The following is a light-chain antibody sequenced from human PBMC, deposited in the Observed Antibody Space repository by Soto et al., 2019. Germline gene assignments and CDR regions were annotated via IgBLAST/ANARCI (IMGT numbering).Light chain of an antibody. J-gene: IGKJ1*01. CDR2: SAS. CDR1: QSVSSN. Sequence: EIVMTQSPATPSVSPGERATLPCRASQSVSSNLAWYQQKPGQAPRLLIYSASTRAIGIPARFSGSGSGTDFTLIISRLEPEDFAVYYCQQYGSSGTFXQGTKVDIK. CDR3: QQYGSSGT. V-gene: IGKV3-15*01.